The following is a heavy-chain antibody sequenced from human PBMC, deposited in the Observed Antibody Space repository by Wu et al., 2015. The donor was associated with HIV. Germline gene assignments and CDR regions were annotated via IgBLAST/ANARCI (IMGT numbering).Heavy chain of an antibody. Sequence: QVHLVQSGAEVKKPGASVKVSCKASGYTFTSYGISWVRQAPGQGLEWMGWISTYNGNTNYAQKLQGRVTMTTDTSTSTAYMELRSLRSDDTAVYYCARDLAVAGSPDYYYYYGMDVWGQGTTVTVSS. CDR1: GYTFTSYG. CDR3: ARDLAVAGSPDYYYYYGMDV. V-gene: IGHV1-18*01. J-gene: IGHJ6*02. D-gene: IGHD6-19*01. CDR2: ISTYNGNT.